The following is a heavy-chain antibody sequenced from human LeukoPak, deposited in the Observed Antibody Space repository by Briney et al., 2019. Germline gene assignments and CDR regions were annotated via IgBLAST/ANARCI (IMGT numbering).Heavy chain of an antibody. D-gene: IGHD1-1*01. CDR3: AISTATTRRAYHFDS. CDR2: FDPEGGET. Sequence: ASVKVSCKVSEYALTELSMHWVRQTPGKGLECMGGFDPEGGETIYAQKFQGRVTMPEATSTDTAYMELSSLTSDDTDVYCAAISTATTRRAYHFDSWGQGPLVPVSS. V-gene: IGHV1-24*01. J-gene: IGHJ4*02. CDR1: EYALTELS.